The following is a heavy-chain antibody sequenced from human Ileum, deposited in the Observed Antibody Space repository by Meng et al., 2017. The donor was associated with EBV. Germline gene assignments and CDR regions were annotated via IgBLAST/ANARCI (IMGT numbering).Heavy chain of an antibody. Sequence: PLGHPSLTCAFPGASITGRNCGTWVLQPPGQGLEWIGEIFHPASTNYNPSLQSRITMSIDESKSQFSLKLYFVTAADTAVYYCASRPPYNQGVSLEYWGQGTLVTVSS. D-gene: IGHD3-10*01. J-gene: IGHJ4*02. CDR3: ASRPPYNQGVSLEY. V-gene: IGHV4-4*03. CDR2: IFHPAST. CDR1: GASITGRNC.